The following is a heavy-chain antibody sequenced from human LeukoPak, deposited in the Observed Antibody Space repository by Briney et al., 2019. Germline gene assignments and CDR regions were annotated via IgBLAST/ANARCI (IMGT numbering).Heavy chain of an antibody. J-gene: IGHJ4*02. Sequence: SETLSLTCAVYGGSFSGYYWSWIRQPPGKGLEWIGEINHSGTTNYNPSLKSRVTISVDTSKNQFSLKLTSVTAADTAVYYCARGPQIRFDYWGQGTLVTVSS. CDR3: ARGPQIRFDY. V-gene: IGHV4-34*01. CDR1: GGSFSGYY. CDR2: INHSGTT.